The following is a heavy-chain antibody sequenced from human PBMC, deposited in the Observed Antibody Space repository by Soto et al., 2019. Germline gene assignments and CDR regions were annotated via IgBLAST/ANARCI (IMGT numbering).Heavy chain of an antibody. CDR1: GFTFNTYW. J-gene: IGHJ4*02. CDR3: GRFGLVAASAY. Sequence: EVQLVESVGGLVQPGGSLTLSCAASGFTFNTYWMTWLRPSPGPGLEWVDNIKPDGSETYYLDSVTGRFTISRDSARDSVHWHMIVLRAEDTAVDYCGRFGLVAASAYWGRGTLVTVSS. CDR2: IKPDGSET. V-gene: IGHV3-7*01. D-gene: IGHD6-19*01.